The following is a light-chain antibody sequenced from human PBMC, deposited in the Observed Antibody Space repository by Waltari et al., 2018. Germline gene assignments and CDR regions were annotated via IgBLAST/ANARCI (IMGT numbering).Light chain of an antibody. CDR2: GAS. Sequence: ETVMTQSPTTLSVSPGERATLSCRASQTVSSHLAWYQQKPGPAPRLLIYGASTRATGIPARFSGSGSVTQFTLTISSLQSEDFAVYYCQQYNNWPPWTFGQGTKVEIK. J-gene: IGKJ1*01. V-gene: IGKV3-15*01. CDR1: QTVSSH. CDR3: QQYNNWPPWT.